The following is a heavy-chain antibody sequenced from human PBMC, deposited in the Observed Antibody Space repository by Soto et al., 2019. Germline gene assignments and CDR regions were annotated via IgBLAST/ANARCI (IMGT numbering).Heavy chain of an antibody. D-gene: IGHD1-26*01. J-gene: IGHJ4*02. V-gene: IGHV3-74*01. Sequence: GGSLRLSCAASGFTFSSYWMHWVRQAPGKGLVWVSRINSDGSSTSYADSVKGRFTISRDNAKNTLYLQMNSLRAEDTAVYYCARAGRWAGGFDYWGQGTLVTVSS. CDR2: INSDGSST. CDR1: GFTFSSYW. CDR3: ARAGRWAGGFDY.